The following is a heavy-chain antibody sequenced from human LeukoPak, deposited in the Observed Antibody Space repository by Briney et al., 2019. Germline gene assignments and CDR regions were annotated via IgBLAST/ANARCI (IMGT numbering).Heavy chain of an antibody. CDR1: GFTLSSYA. V-gene: IGHV3-23*01. J-gene: IGHJ4*02. D-gene: IGHD3-9*01. CDR2: TSSSDAGT. Sequence: GGSLRLSCAASGFTLSSYAMSWVRRAPGKGLEWVSATSSSDAGTYYADSVRGRFTISRDNSKNTLYLQMNSLRAEDTAVYYCAKEALRYFDWTPTDYWGQGTLVTVSS. CDR3: AKEALRYFDWTPTDY.